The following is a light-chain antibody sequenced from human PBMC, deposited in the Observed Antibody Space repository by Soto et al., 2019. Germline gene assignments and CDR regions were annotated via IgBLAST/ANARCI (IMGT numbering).Light chain of an antibody. V-gene: IGKV3-15*01. CDR3: QQYNHWPGT. CDR2: AAS. J-gene: IGKJ2*01. CDR1: QSVAKN. Sequence: ETVMTHSPATLSVSPGERVTLSCRASQSVAKNVAWYQHKPVQPPRLLIYAASTRATGIPARFDGSGSGTEFTLTISSLQSEDFAVYFCQQYNHWPGTFGQGTKVEMK.